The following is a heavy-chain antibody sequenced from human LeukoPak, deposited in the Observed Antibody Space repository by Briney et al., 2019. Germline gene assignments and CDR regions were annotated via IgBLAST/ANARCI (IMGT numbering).Heavy chain of an antibody. D-gene: IGHD5-12*01. Sequence: ASVKVSCKASGYTFTGYYMHWVRQAPGQGLEWMGWINPNSGGTNYAQKFQGRVTMTRDTSISTAYMELSRLRSDDTAVYYCANLMRAYSGYADYWGQGPLFTVSS. CDR1: GYTFTGYY. J-gene: IGHJ4*02. CDR3: ANLMRAYSGYADY. V-gene: IGHV1-2*02. CDR2: INPNSGGT.